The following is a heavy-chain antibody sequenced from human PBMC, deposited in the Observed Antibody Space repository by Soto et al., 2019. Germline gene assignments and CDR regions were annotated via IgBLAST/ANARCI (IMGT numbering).Heavy chain of an antibody. CDR3: ARDDEYYYDSSGYYRGKRLYYFDY. CDR2: IIAYNGNT. Sequence: QVQLVQSGAEVKKPGASVKVSCKASGYTFTSYGISWVRQAPGQGREWMGWIIAYNGNTNYAQKLQGRVTMTTDTSTSTPYMELRSLRSDDTAVYYCARDDEYYYDSSGYYRGKRLYYFDYWGQGTLVTVSS. CDR1: GYTFTSYG. D-gene: IGHD3-22*01. V-gene: IGHV1-18*01. J-gene: IGHJ4*02.